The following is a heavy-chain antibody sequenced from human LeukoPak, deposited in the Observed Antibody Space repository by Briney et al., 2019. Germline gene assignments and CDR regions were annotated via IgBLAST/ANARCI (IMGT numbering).Heavy chain of an antibody. CDR3: ARDGAARGSGSFGD. Sequence: GGSLRLSCAASGFTFSSYWMSWVRQAPGKGLEWVANIKKDGSEKFYVDSVKGRFTTSRDNTKNSLFLQMNSLRVDDTAVYFCARDGAARGSGSFGDWGQGTLVIVSS. CDR1: GFTFSSYW. CDR2: IKKDGSEK. D-gene: IGHD3-10*01. V-gene: IGHV3-7*03. J-gene: IGHJ4*02.